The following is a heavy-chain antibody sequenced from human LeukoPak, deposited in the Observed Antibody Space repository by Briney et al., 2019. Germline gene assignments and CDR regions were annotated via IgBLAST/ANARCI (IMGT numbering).Heavy chain of an antibody. J-gene: IGHJ4*02. Sequence: PGGSLRLSCAASGFTFSSYSMNWVRPAPGKGLELVSCISSSSSSIYYGDSVKGRFTISRDNAKNSLYLKMNSLRAEDTAVYYCARDQGTPGPSYFDSWGQGTLVTVSS. V-gene: IGHV3-21*01. D-gene: IGHD2-15*01. CDR1: GFTFSSYS. CDR3: ARDQGTPGPSYFDS. CDR2: ISSSSSSI.